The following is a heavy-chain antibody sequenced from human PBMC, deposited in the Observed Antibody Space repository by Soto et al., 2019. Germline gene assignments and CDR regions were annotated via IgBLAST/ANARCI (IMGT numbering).Heavy chain of an antibody. D-gene: IGHD6-19*01. V-gene: IGHV4-31*03. CDR2: IYYSGST. CDR3: ATTGFSSGWPYYYYGMDF. CDR1: GGSISSGGYY. J-gene: IGHJ6*02. Sequence: SETLSLTCTVSGGSISSGGYYWSWIRQHPGKGLEWIGYIYYSGSTYYNPSLKSRVTISVDTSKNQFSLKLSSVTAADTAVYYCATTGFSSGWPYYYYGMDFSGPGTTVTVFS.